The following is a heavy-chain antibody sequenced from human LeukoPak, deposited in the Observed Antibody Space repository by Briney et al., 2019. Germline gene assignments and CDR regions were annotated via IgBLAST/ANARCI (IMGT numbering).Heavy chain of an antibody. Sequence: SETLSLTCAVSGGSISSYYWSWIRLPPGKGLEWIGYIYYTGATYYNPSLKSRVTISLDTSKNQFSLKLSSVTAADAAVYYCARAGYSYGTGYYFDYWGQGALVTVSS. J-gene: IGHJ4*02. D-gene: IGHD5-18*01. CDR1: GGSISSYY. CDR2: IYYTGAT. V-gene: IGHV4-59*01. CDR3: ARAGYSYGTGYYFDY.